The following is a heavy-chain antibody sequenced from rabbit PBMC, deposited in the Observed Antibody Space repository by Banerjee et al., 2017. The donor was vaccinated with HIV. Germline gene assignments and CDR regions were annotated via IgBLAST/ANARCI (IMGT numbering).Heavy chain of an antibody. CDR2: IDTGDGSA. D-gene: IGHD1-1*01. Sequence: QSLEESGGDLVKPGASLTLTCTASGFSFSGRYYMCWVHQAPGKGLEWLGCIDTGDGSAYYASWAKGRFTTSTASSTTVTLQMTSLTAADTATYFCARPYGGSGGFYFDLWGQGTLVTVS. CDR1: GFSFSGRYY. V-gene: IGHV1S40*01. CDR3: ARPYGGSGGFYFDL. J-gene: IGHJ4*01.